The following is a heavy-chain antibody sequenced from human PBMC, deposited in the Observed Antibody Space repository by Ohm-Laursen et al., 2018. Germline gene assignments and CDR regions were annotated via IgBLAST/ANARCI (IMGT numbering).Heavy chain of an antibody. CDR2: VMPIFGTA. CDR1: GVTFNSYA. V-gene: IGHV1-69*06. Sequence: SSVKVSCKTSGVTFNSYAISWVRQAPGQGLEWMGGVMPIFGTANYAQKFQGRVTITADKSTSTAHLEMSSLRSEDTAVYYCATRVTPVTTLYYYAMDVWGQGTTVTVSS. CDR3: ATRVTPVTTLYYYAMDV. D-gene: IGHD4-17*01. J-gene: IGHJ6*02.